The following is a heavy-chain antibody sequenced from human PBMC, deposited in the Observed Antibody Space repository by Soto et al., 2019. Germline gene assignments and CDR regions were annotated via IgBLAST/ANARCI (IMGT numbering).Heavy chain of an antibody. CDR2: MYSSGST. CDR3: VGGTDCATVDACHRNFDS. Sequence: PSETLSLTCTVSGVSINSDYYYWGWIRQPPGKGLEWIGYMYSSGSTYSNPSLKSPAAMSVDTSQNHFSLSLTSVTAADTAVYFCVGGTDCATVDACHRNFDSWGQGIPVTVSS. J-gene: IGHJ4*02. V-gene: IGHV4-30-4*01. CDR1: GVSINSDYYY. D-gene: IGHD2-15*01.